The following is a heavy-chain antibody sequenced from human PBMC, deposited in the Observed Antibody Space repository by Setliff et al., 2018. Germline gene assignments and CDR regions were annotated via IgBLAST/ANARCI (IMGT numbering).Heavy chain of an antibody. J-gene: IGHJ6*03. CDR3: ARLDGAGLWSHYYYYYMDV. CDR2: IHYSGNT. D-gene: IGHD5-18*01. V-gene: IGHV4-59*08. CDR1: GASITDSY. Sequence: SETLSLTCSVSGASITDSYWNWIRRPPGKGLEWVGYIHYSGNTNYNPSLKSRVTISFNTSKNQISLKLSSVTAADTAVYYCARLDGAGLWSHYYYYYMDVWGKGTTVTVS.